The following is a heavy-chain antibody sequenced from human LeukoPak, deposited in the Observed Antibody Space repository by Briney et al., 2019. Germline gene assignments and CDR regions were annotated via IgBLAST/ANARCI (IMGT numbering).Heavy chain of an antibody. Sequence: ASVKVSCKASGYTFTGYYMHWVRQAPGQGLEWMGWINPNSGGTNYAQKFQGRVTMTRDTSISTAYMELSRLRSDDTAVYYCAKDSSGYYYGGGGFDYWGQGTLVTVSS. V-gene: IGHV1-2*02. D-gene: IGHD3-22*01. CDR3: AKDSSGYYYGGGGFDY. J-gene: IGHJ4*02. CDR2: INPNSGGT. CDR1: GYTFTGYY.